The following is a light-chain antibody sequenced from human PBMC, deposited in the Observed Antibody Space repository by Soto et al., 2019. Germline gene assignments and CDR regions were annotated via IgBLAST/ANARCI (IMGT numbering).Light chain of an antibody. CDR3: QKYYSAPLT. CDR2: AAS. J-gene: IGKJ4*01. CDR1: QGISNY. Sequence: DIQMTQSPSSLSASVGDRVTITCRASQGISNYLAWYQQKPGKVPKLLIYAASTLQSGVPSRFGGSGSGTDITLTISSLQPEDVATYYCQKYYSAPLTFGGGTKVEI. V-gene: IGKV1-27*01.